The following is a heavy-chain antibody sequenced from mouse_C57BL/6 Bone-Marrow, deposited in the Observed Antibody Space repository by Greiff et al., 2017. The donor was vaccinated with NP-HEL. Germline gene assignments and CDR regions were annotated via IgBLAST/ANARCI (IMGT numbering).Heavy chain of an antibody. CDR3: ARSTGAYYYGSSYTSYWYFDV. CDR1: GYTFTSYW. Sequence: QVQLQQSGAELAKPGASVKLSCKASGYTFTSYWMHWVKQRPGQGLEWIGYINPSSGYTKYNQKFKDKATLTADKSSSTAYMQLSSLTYEDSAVYYCARSTGAYYYGSSYTSYWYFDVWGTGTTVTVSS. J-gene: IGHJ1*03. CDR2: INPSSGYT. V-gene: IGHV1-7*01. D-gene: IGHD1-1*01.